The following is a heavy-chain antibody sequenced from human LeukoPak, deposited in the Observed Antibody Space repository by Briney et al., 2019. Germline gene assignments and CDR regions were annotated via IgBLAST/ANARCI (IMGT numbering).Heavy chain of an antibody. V-gene: IGHV4-34*01. CDR3: ARAPGQWYYMDV. D-gene: IGHD6-19*01. J-gene: IGHJ6*03. Sequence: SETLSLTCAVYGGFSSGYSWSWIRQPPGKGLEWIAEINHGGSANYNPSLKSRVTVSLDTSNNQFSLKLSSVTTADTAVYYCARAPGQWYYMDVWGKGTTVTVSS. CDR2: INHGGSA. CDR1: GGFSSGYS.